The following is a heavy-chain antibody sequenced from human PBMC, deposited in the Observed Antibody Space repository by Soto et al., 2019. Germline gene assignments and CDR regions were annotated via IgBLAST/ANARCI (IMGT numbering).Heavy chain of an antibody. J-gene: IGHJ4*02. V-gene: IGHV3-23*01. CDR1: GFTFSNYV. CDR2: ITSGGGST. D-gene: IGHD5-12*01. CDR3: AKGYSGYDYALDY. Sequence: EVQLLESGGGLVQPGGSLRLSCAASGFTFSNYVMSWVRQAPGKGLEWVLGITSGGGSTFYADSVKGRFTISRDNSMNTLYLQMNSLRAEDTAVCYCAKGYSGYDYALDYWGQGTLVTVSS.